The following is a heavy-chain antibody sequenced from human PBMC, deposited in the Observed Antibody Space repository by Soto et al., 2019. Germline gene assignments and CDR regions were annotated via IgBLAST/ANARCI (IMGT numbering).Heavy chain of an antibody. CDR2: ISGSGDRT. V-gene: IGHV3-23*01. J-gene: IGHJ4*02. CDR1: GFTFSAYA. D-gene: IGHD3-10*01. CDR3: AKERMYYDGSGSLSYLDY. Sequence: EVQLLQSGGDLVQPGGSLRLSCAASGFTFSAYAMSWVRQAPGKGLEWVSAISGSGDRTYYADSAKGRFTISRDSSDNTLYMQMDSLRAEDTAIYSCAKERMYYDGSGSLSYLDYGGQGTLGIVSS.